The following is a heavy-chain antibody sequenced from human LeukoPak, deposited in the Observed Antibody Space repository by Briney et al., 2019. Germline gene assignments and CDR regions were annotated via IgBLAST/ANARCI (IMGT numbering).Heavy chain of an antibody. CDR3: AREGYYGSGSYWYYFDY. V-gene: IGHV4-31*03. CDR1: GGSISSGGYY. D-gene: IGHD3-10*01. CDR2: IYYSGST. J-gene: IGHJ4*02. Sequence: SETLSLTCTVSGGSISSGGYYWSWIRQHPGKGLEWIGYIYYSGSTYYNPSLKSRVTISVDTSKNQFSLKLSSVTAADTAVYYCAREGYYGSGSYWYYFDYWGQGTLATVSS.